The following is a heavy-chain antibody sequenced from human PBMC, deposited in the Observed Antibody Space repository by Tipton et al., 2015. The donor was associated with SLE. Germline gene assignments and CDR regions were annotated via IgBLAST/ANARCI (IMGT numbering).Heavy chain of an antibody. J-gene: IGHJ3*02. V-gene: IGHV4-31*03. Sequence: TLSLTCTVSGGSISSGCYYWSWTRHHPGKGLEWIGYIYYSGSTYYNPSLKSRVTISVDTSKNQFSLKLSTVTAADTAVYYCAREPWEHGAFDIWGQGTMVTVSS. CDR2: IYYSGST. CDR3: AREPWEHGAFDI. D-gene: IGHD1-26*01. CDR1: GGSISSGCYY.